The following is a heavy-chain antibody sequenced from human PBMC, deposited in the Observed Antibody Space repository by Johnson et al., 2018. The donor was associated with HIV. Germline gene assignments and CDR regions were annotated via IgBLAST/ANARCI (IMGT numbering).Heavy chain of an antibody. D-gene: IGHD3-10*01. Sequence: QMQLVESGGGVVQPGGSLRLSCAASGFTFSSYGMHWVRQAPGKGLEWVAFIRYDGSNKYYADSVRGRFTISRDNDKNTLYLQMNSPSPEDTGVYHCARDRHGSGRPNAFDICGQGTMVTVSS. CDR1: GFTFSSYG. V-gene: IGHV3-30*02. J-gene: IGHJ3*02. CDR3: ARDRHGSGRPNAFDI. CDR2: IRYDGSNK.